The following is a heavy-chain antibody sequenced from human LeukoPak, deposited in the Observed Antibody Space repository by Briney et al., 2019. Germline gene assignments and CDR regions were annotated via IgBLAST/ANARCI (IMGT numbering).Heavy chain of an antibody. V-gene: IGHV4-38-2*01. D-gene: IGHD2-2*01. CDR2: IYHSGST. Sequence: SETLSLTCAVSGYSISSGYYWGWIRQPPGKGLEWIGSIYHSGSTYYNPSLKSRVTISVDTSKNQFSLKLSSVTAADTAVYYCARLAPAAKLWYYYMDVWGKGTTVTVSS. CDR1: GYSISSGYY. J-gene: IGHJ6*03. CDR3: ARLAPAAKLWYYYMDV.